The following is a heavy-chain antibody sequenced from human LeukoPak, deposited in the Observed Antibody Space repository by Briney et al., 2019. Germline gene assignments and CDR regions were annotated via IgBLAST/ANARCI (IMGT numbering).Heavy chain of an antibody. Sequence: PGGSLRLSCAASGFTFSSYAMSWVRQAPGKGLEWVSAISDSGGSTYYADSVKGRFTISRDNSKNTLYLQMNSLRAEDTAVYYCAKERRPYGAIAARPDYWGQGTLVTVSS. V-gene: IGHV3-23*01. J-gene: IGHJ4*02. CDR2: ISDSGGST. CDR3: AKERRPYGAIAARPDY. D-gene: IGHD6-6*01. CDR1: GFTFSSYA.